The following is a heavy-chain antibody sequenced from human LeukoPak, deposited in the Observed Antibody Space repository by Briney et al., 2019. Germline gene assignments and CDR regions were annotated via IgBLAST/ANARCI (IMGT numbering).Heavy chain of an antibody. V-gene: IGHV4-59*01. CDR3: ARDAPSYGSGSYIFGY. CDR2: IYYSGST. J-gene: IGHJ4*02. CDR1: GGSISSYY. D-gene: IGHD3-10*01. Sequence: SETLSLTCTVSGGSISSYYWSWIGQPPGKGLEWIGYIYYSGSTNYNPSLKSRVTISVDTSKNQFSLKLSSVTAADTAVYYCARDAPSYGSGSYIFGYWGQGTLVTVSS.